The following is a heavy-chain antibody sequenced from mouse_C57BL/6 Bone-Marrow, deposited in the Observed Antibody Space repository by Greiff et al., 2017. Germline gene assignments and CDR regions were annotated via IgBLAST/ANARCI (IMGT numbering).Heavy chain of an antibody. CDR2: IDPETGGT. CDR1: GYTFTDYE. V-gene: IGHV1-15*01. CDR3: TEFITTVVAPEAY. Sequence: VQLQQSGAELVRPGASVTLSCKASGYTFTDYEMHWVKQTPVHGLEWIGAIDPETGGTAYNQKFQGKAILTADKSSSTAYMELRSLTSEDSAVYYCTEFITTVVAPEAYWGQGTLVTVSA. D-gene: IGHD1-1*01. J-gene: IGHJ3*01.